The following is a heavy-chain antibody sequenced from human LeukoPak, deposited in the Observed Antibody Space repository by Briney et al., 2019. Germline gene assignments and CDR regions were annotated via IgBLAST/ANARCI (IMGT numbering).Heavy chain of an antibody. Sequence: ASVKVSCKTSGYSFTAYYIHWVRQAPGQGLEWMGWINPNSGGTNYAQKFQGRVTMTRDTSISTAYMELSRLRSDDTAVYYCARVKVYYYGMDVWGQGTTVTVSS. J-gene: IGHJ6*02. CDR2: INPNSGGT. CDR3: ARVKVYYYGMDV. CDR1: GYSFTAYY. V-gene: IGHV1-2*02.